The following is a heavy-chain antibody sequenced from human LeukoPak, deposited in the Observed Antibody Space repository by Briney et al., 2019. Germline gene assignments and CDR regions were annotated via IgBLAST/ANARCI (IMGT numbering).Heavy chain of an antibody. CDR1: GFIVSNNY. V-gene: IGHV3-66*02. Sequence: PGGSLRLSCAASGFIVSNNYMNWVRQAPGKGLEWVSVIHSGGSTYHADSVKGRFTISRDNSKNTVNLQMNDLRAEDTAVYYCARSWDARLNFDYWGQGTLVTVSS. CDR3: ARSWDARLNFDY. CDR2: IHSGGST. D-gene: IGHD1-26*01. J-gene: IGHJ4*02.